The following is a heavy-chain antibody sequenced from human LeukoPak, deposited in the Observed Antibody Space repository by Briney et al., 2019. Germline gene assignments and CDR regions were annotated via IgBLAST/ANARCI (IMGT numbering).Heavy chain of an antibody. CDR1: GGSISSGSCY. D-gene: IGHD5-12*01. V-gene: IGHV4-61*02. CDR2: IYPSGTT. Sequence: KTSQTLSLTCTVSGGSISSGSCYWSWIRQPAGKGLEWIGRIYPSGTTNYNPSLKSRVTISVDTSKNQFSLKLRSVTAADTAVYYCARGQEVVAENYFDYWGQGTLVTVSS. CDR3: ARGQEVVAENYFDY. J-gene: IGHJ4*02.